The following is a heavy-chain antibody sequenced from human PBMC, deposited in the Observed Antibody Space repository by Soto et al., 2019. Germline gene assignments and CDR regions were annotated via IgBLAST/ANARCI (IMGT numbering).Heavy chain of an antibody. Sequence: GGSLSLSCAASGFPFSSYGMHWVRQAPGKGLEWVAVISYDGSNKYYADSVKGRFTISRDNSKNTLYLQMNSLRAEDTAVYYCAKRQYCSGDSCYYYYYGMDVWGQGTTVTVS. CDR3: AKRQYCSGDSCYYYYYGMDV. V-gene: IGHV3-30*18. J-gene: IGHJ6*02. D-gene: IGHD2-15*01. CDR1: GFPFSSYG. CDR2: ISYDGSNK.